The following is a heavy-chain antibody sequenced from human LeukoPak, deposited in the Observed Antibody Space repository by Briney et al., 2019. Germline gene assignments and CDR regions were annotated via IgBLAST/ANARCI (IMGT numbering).Heavy chain of an antibody. CDR3: ARVSSSWYQDWYFDL. Sequence: SETLSLTCAVYGGSFSGYYWSWIRQPAGKGLEWIGRIETSGNTNYKPSLKSRVTMSVDTSKNQFSLKLSSVTAADTAVYYCARVSSSWYQDWYFDLWGRGTLVTVSS. CDR2: IETSGNT. V-gene: IGHV4-59*10. J-gene: IGHJ2*01. CDR1: GGSFSGYY. D-gene: IGHD6-13*01.